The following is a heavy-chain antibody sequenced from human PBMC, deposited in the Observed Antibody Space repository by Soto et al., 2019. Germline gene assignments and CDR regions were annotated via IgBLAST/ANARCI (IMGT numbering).Heavy chain of an antibody. Sequence: GGSLRLSCAASGFTFSRFGMHWVRQAPGKGLEWVAVISYDGSNRFYADSVKGRFTISRDNSKNTLYLQMNSLRAEDTAVYYCAKPYDFWSGYEVFDPWGQGTLVTVSS. J-gene: IGHJ5*02. D-gene: IGHD3-3*01. V-gene: IGHV3-30*18. CDR2: ISYDGSNR. CDR3: AKPYDFWSGYEVFDP. CDR1: GFTFSRFG.